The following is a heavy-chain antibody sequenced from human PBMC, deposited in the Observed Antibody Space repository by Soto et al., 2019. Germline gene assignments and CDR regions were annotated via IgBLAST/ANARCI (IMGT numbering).Heavy chain of an antibody. CDR2: IKQDESEK. D-gene: IGHD3-3*02. V-gene: IGHV3-7*01. J-gene: IGHJ3*01. CDR3: ATWHFPLTGFDV. Sequence: GGSLRLSCAASGFTFSLYWMAWVRQAPGKGLEWLANIKQDESEKYYADSVKGRFTISRDNAKNSLFLQMNSLRVEDTAVYHCATWHFPLTGFDVWGLGTIVTVSS. CDR1: GFTFSLYW.